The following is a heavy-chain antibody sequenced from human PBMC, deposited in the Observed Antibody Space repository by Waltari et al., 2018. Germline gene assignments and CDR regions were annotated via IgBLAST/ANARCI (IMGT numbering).Heavy chain of an antibody. CDR3: ARGGGYSSGWYPPFDC. CDR1: GGSISSYY. J-gene: IGHJ4*02. D-gene: IGHD6-19*01. CDR2: IYYSGST. V-gene: IGHV4-59*12. Sequence: QVQLQESGPGLVKPSETLSLTCTDSGGSISSYYRRWIRQPPGKGLEWIGYIYYSGSTNYNPSLRSRVTISVDTSKNQFSLKLTSVTAADTAVYYCARGGGYSSGWYPPFDCWGQGTLVTVSS.